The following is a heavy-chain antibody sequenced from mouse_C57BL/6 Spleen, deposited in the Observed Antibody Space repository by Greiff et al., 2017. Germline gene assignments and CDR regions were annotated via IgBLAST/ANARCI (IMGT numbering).Heavy chain of an antibody. CDR1: GFTFSSYA. J-gene: IGHJ4*01. Sequence: EVQLVESGGGLVKPGGSLKLSCAASGFTFSSYAMSWVRQTPEKRLEWVATISDGGSYTYYPDNVKGRFTISRDNAKNSLYLQRSHLKTEDTAMYYCARDRDGSSPYYAMDYWGQGTSVTVSS. CDR2: ISDGGSYT. CDR3: ARDRDGSSPYYAMDY. D-gene: IGHD1-1*01. V-gene: IGHV5-4*01.